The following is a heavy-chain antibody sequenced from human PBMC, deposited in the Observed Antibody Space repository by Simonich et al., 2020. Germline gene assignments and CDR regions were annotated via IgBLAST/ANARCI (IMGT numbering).Heavy chain of an antibody. CDR3: ARDLLVNWNYAFDI. CDR2: INPNSGGP. V-gene: IGHV1-2*02. Sequence: QVQLVQSGAEVKETGDSVKVSCKASGYNFTGYYMHWMRQAPGQGFEVRGGINPNSGGPNYAQKLQGRVTLTRDTSISTASMGLSRLSSDDTAVYYCARDLLVNWNYAFDIWGQGTMVTVSS. J-gene: IGHJ3*02. D-gene: IGHD1-7*01. CDR1: GYNFTGYY.